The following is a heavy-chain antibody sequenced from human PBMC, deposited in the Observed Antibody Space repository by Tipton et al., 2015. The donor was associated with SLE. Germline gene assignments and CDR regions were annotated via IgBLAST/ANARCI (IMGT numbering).Heavy chain of an antibody. CDR2: ISGSGGST. CDR1: GFTFSTYF. J-gene: IGHJ3*02. Sequence: SLRLSCAASGFTFSTYFMHWVRQAPGKGLEWVSGISGSGGSTYYADSVKGRFTISRDNSKNTLYLQMNSLRAEDTAVYYCAKDRNAFDIWGQGTMVTVSS. V-gene: IGHV3-23*01. CDR3: AKDRNAFDI.